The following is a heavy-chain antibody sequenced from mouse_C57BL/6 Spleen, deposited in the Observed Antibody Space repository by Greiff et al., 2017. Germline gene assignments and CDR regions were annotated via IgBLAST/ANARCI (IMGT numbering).Heavy chain of an antibody. CDR3: ARTHYSNYDARDY. CDR1: GYTFTSYW. CDR2: IDPSDSYT. J-gene: IGHJ4*01. Sequence: QVQLQQPGAELVMPGASVKLSCKASGYTFTSYWMHWVKQRPGQGLEWIGEIDPSDSYTNYNQKFKGKSTLTVDKSSSTAYMQLSSLTSEDSAVYYCARTHYSNYDARDYWGQGTSVTVSA. V-gene: IGHV1-69*01. D-gene: IGHD2-5*01.